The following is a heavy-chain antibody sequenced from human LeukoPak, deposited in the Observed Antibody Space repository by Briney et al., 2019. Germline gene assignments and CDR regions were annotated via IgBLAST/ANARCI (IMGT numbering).Heavy chain of an antibody. CDR3: ARGWDVVVPAATPRWFDP. CDR2: INHSGST. V-gene: IGHV4-34*01. CDR1: GGSISGYY. J-gene: IGHJ5*02. D-gene: IGHD2-2*01. Sequence: SETLSLTCTVSGGSISGYYWSWIRQPPGKGLEWIGEINHSGSTNYNPSLKSRVTISVDTSKNQSSLKLSSVTAADTAVYYCARGWDVVVPAATPRWFDPWGQGTLVTVSS.